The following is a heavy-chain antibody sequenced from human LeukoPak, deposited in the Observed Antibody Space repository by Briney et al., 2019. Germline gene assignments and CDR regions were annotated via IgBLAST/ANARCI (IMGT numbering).Heavy chain of an antibody. V-gene: IGHV3-21*04. Sequence: GGSLRLSCAASGFNVSSNYMSWVRQAPGKGLEWVSSISSSSSYIYYADSVKGRFTISRDNAKNSLYLQMNSLRAEDTAVYYCARVIKFGGVILNFDYWGQGTLVTVSS. CDR3: ARVIKFGGVILNFDY. D-gene: IGHD3-16*02. CDR1: GFNVSSNY. J-gene: IGHJ4*02. CDR2: ISSSSSYI.